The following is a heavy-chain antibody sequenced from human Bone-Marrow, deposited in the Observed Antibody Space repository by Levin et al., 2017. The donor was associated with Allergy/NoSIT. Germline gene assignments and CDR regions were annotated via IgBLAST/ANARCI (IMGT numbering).Heavy chain of an antibody. V-gene: IGHV3-23*01. J-gene: IGHJ1*01. CDR1: GFTFSSYA. Sequence: QAGGSLRLSCAASGFTFSSYAMNWVRQAPGKGLEWVSGISAIDGRAYYADSVKGRFTISRDNSKNAVFLQMNSLRVEDTAVSYCARLREVGFGELLPLGWGQGTLVTVAP. D-gene: IGHD3-10*01. CDR2: ISAIDGRA. CDR3: ARLREVGFGELLPLG.